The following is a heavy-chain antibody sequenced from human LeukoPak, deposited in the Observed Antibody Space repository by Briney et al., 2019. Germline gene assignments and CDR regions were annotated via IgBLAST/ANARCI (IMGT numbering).Heavy chain of an antibody. D-gene: IGHD1-26*01. CDR3: ARAGASRAFDI. CDR1: GYTFTSYY. Sequence: GASVKVSCKASGYTFTSYYMHWVRQAPGQGLEWMGIINPSGGSTSYAQKFQGRVTMTRDMSTSTVYMELSSLRSEDTAVYYCARAGASRAFDIWGQGTMVTVSS. J-gene: IGHJ3*02. CDR2: INPSGGST. V-gene: IGHV1-46*01.